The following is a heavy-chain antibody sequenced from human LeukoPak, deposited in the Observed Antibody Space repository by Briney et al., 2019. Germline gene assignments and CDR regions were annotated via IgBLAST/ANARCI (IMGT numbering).Heavy chain of an antibody. D-gene: IGHD4-11*01. CDR1: GLTSSSHW. J-gene: IGHJ5*02. CDR2: INSDGSST. CDR3: ARGAVNAGFDP. V-gene: IGHV3-74*01. Sequence: PGGSLRLSCAASGLTSSSHWMHWVRQAPGKGLVWVSRINSDGSSTNYADSVKGRFTISRDNAKNTLYLQMNSLRAEDTAVYHCARGAVNAGFDPWGQGTLVTVSS.